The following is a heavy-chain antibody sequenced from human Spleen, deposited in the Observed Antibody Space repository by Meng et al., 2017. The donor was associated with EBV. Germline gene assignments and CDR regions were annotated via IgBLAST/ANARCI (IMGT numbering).Heavy chain of an antibody. D-gene: IGHD3-10*01. V-gene: IGHV1-69*13. Sequence: QVQLVQSGAEVKKPGASVKVSCKASGFTFTSYYIHWVRQAPGQGLEWMGGLIPMVGAPHYAQKFQGRVTIIADESTSTHSMELNSLRSEDTAMYYCASESGRGFTPDYWGQGTLVTVSS. CDR2: LIPMVGAP. J-gene: IGHJ4*02. CDR1: GFTFTSYY. CDR3: ASESGRGFTPDY.